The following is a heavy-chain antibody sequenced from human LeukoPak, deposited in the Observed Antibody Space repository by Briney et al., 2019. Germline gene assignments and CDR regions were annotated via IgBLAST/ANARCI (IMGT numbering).Heavy chain of an antibody. D-gene: IGHD3-16*01. J-gene: IGHJ4*02. Sequence: GINCNGGSTGYSPSVKARFTISRDNAKNSLYLQMNSLRAEDTALYYCARDGREGGGDDYWGQGTLVTVSS. CDR3: ARDGREGGGDDY. CDR2: INCNGGST. V-gene: IGHV3-20*03.